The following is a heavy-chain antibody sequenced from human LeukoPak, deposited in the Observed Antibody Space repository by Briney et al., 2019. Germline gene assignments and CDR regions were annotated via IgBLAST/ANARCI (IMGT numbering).Heavy chain of an antibody. CDR3: ARGRSYDSSGYYRRTLFDY. J-gene: IGHJ4*02. CDR2: INHSGST. CDR1: GGSFSGYY. Sequence: PSETLSLTCAVYGGSFSGYYWSWIRQPPGKGLEWIGEINHSGSTNYNPSLESRVTISVDTSKNQFSLKLSSVTAADTAVYYCARGRSYDSSGYYRRTLFDYWGQGTLVTVSS. D-gene: IGHD3-22*01. V-gene: IGHV4-34*01.